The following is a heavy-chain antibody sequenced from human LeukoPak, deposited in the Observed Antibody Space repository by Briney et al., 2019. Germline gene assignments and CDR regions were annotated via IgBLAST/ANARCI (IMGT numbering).Heavy chain of an antibody. CDR2: IYYSGST. V-gene: IGHV4-59*01. Sequence: PSETLSLTCTVSGGSISSYYWSWIRQPPGKGLEWIGYIYYSGSTNYNPSLKSRVTISVDTSKNQFSLKPSSVTAADTAVYYCARATYYYGSGTPGYFDYWGQGTLVTVSS. CDR1: GGSISSYY. D-gene: IGHD3-10*01. J-gene: IGHJ4*02. CDR3: ARATYYYGSGTPGYFDY.